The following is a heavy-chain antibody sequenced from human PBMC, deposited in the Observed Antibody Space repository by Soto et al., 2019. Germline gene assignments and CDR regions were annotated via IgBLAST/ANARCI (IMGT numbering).Heavy chain of an antibody. CDR1: GFTFSSYG. Sequence: QVQLVESGGGVVQPGRSLRLSCAASGFTFSSYGMHWVRQAPGKGLEWVAAIWYDGSNKYYADSVKGRFTISRDNSKNTLYVQMKRLRAEGMAVYYCARDPERQWLGSFDYWGQGTLVNVS. D-gene: IGHD6-19*01. CDR3: ARDPERQWLGSFDY. CDR2: IWYDGSNK. V-gene: IGHV3-33*01. J-gene: IGHJ4*02.